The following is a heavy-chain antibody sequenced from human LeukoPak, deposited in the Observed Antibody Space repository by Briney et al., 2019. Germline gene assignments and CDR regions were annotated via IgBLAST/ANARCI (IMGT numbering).Heavy chain of an antibody. V-gene: IGHV3-43*02. CDR3: ATWAFYHSLDV. D-gene: IGHD1-26*01. CDR1: GFTFSTYA. CDR2: INKDGSAT. J-gene: IGHJ6*02. Sequence: GGSLRLSCAASGFTFSTYAMHWVRQAPGKGLEWVSLINKDGSATYYADSVKGRFTISRDNSKNSLYLQMNSLRSEDTALYYCATWAFYHSLDVWGQGTTVTVSS.